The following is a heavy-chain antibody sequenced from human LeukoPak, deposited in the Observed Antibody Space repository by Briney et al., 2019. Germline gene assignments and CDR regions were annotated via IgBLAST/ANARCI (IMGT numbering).Heavy chain of an antibody. CDR3: AIGTGYDIGY. Sequence: RGASVKVSCKAFGYTFTNFGVSWVRQVPGQGLEWLGWISGYNGNTNYGQKVRGRVTMTTDTSTTTAYMDLRSLRSDDTAVYYCAIGTGYDIGYWGQGTLVTVSS. CDR1: GYTFTNFG. CDR2: ISGYNGNT. V-gene: IGHV1-18*01. J-gene: IGHJ4*02. D-gene: IGHD3/OR15-3a*01.